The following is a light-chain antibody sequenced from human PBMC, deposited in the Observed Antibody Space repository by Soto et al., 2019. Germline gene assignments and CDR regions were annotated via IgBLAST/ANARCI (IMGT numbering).Light chain of an antibody. Sequence: EIVLTQSPATLSLSPGERATLSCRASQSISSTYLAWYHQRPGQAPRLLIYDASTRATGIPDRFSGTGSGTDFTLTISGLEPEDLGVYFCQQDGYSPPWTFGQGTKVEI. V-gene: IGKV3-20*01. J-gene: IGKJ1*01. CDR1: QSISSTY. CDR2: DAS. CDR3: QQDGYSPPWT.